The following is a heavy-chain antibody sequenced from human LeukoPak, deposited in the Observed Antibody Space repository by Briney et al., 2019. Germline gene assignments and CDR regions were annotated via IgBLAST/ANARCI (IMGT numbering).Heavy chain of an antibody. CDR2: ISPYNDNT. V-gene: IGHV1-18*01. D-gene: IGHD6-19*01. CDR1: GYTFSTYG. CDR3: AKDPPHSSGPNSPCFEF. J-gene: IGHJ4*02. Sequence: ASVKVSCKASGYTFSTYGISWVRQAPGQGLEWIGWISPYNDNTEYAQKFQGRVTMTTDTSTSTVYMELRSLRSDDTAMYYCAKDPPHSSGPNSPCFEFWGQGTLVTVSS.